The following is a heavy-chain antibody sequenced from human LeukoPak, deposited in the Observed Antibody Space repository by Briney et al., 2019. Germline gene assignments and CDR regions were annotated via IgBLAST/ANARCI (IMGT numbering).Heavy chain of an antibody. Sequence: PGGSLRVSCAASGFTFSSYWIHWVRQAPGKGLAWVSRIDNDGSDTIFADSVKGRFTLSRDNAKNTVYLQMNSLRAEDTAVYYCARGGFHHGFDIWGQGTMVTVS. D-gene: IGHD1-14*01. V-gene: IGHV3-74*01. CDR1: GFTFSSYW. CDR2: IDNDGSDT. CDR3: ARGGFHHGFDI. J-gene: IGHJ3*02.